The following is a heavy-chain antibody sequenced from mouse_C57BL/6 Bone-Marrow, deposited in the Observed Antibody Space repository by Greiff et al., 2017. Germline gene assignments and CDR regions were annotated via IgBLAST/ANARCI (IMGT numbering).Heavy chain of an antibody. CDR1: GYSFTGYY. CDR2: INPSTGGT. J-gene: IGHJ4*01. V-gene: IGHV1-42*01. Sequence: EVKLQESGPELVKPGASVKISCKASGYSFTGYYMNWVKQSPEKSLEWIGEINPSTGGTTYNQKFKAKATLTVDKSSSTAYMQLKSLTSEDSAVYYCARGEEVDYWGQGTSVTVSS. CDR3: ARGEEVDY.